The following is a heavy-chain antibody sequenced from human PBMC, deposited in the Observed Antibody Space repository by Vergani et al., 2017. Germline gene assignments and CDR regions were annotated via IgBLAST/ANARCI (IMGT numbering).Heavy chain of an antibody. D-gene: IGHD3-22*01. CDR2: INHNGST. CDR1: GGSFSGYY. CDR3: ASHYYDSSGYGGDNWCDP. Sequence: QVQLQQWGAGLLKPSETLSLTCAVYGGSFSGYYWSWIRQPPGKGLEWIGEINHNGSTNYNPYLKSRVTISVDTSKNQFSLKLSSVTAADTAVYYCASHYYDSSGYGGDNWCDPWGQGSLVTVSS. V-gene: IGHV4-34*01. J-gene: IGHJ5*02.